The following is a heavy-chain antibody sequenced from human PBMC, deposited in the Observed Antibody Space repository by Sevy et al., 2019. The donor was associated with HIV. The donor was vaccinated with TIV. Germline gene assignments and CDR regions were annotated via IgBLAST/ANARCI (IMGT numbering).Heavy chain of an antibody. D-gene: IGHD3-10*01. Sequence: GESLKISCAASGFTFSSYWMHWVRQAPGKGLVWVSRINSDGSSTSYADSVKGRFTISRDNAKNTLYLQMNSLRPEDTAVYYCARGLLWFGELSRGWFDPWGQGTLVTVSS. J-gene: IGHJ5*02. CDR2: INSDGSST. CDR1: GFTFSSYW. V-gene: IGHV3-74*01. CDR3: ARGLLWFGELSRGWFDP.